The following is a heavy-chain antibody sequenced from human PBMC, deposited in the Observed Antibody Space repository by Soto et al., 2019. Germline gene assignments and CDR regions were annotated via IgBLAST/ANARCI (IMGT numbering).Heavy chain of an antibody. CDR1: VGSISGHY. D-gene: IGHD6-19*01. CDR3: ARVGSSGWSPDY. V-gene: IGHV4-59*11. Sequence: ETLSLTCTVSVGSISGHYWIWIRQPPGEGMEWIGYIFYSGSTTYNNNPSLKSRVSISVDTSKDQFYLSLSSVTAADTAVYYCARVGSSGWSPDYWGQGTLVTVS. CDR2: IFYSGSTTY. J-gene: IGHJ4*02.